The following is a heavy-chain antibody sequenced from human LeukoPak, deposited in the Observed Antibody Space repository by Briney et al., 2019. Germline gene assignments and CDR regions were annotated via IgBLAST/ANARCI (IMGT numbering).Heavy chain of an antibody. CDR3: ARESPVVAAPFDY. D-gene: IGHD2-15*01. CDR2: ISSSSSYI. Sequence: GGSLRLSCAASGFTFSSYSMKWVRQAPGKGLEWVSSISSSSSYIYYADSVKGRFTISRGNAKNSLYLQMNSLRAEDTAVYHCARESPVVAAPFDYWGQGTLVTVSS. J-gene: IGHJ4*02. V-gene: IGHV3-21*01. CDR1: GFTFSSYS.